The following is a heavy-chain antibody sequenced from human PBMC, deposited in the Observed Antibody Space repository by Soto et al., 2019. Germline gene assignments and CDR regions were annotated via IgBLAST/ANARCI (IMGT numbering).Heavy chain of an antibody. CDR1: GYTFSVYH. D-gene: IGHD4-4*01. Sequence: VHLVQSGAEVKQPGASVKVSCKASGYTFSVYHMHWVRQAPGQGLEWMGWGHPNSGGTNYAQSFEGRVTMTRDTSINTAYMELSRLTSDDTSVYYCAKELQRGMDVWGQGTTVTVSS. V-gene: IGHV1-2*02. CDR3: AKELQRGMDV. J-gene: IGHJ6*02. CDR2: GHPNSGGT.